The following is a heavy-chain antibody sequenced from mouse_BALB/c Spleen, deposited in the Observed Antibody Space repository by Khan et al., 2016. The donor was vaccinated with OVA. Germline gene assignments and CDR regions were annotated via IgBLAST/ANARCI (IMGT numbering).Heavy chain of an antibody. Sequence: EVGLVESGGGLVQPGGSRKLSCAASGFTFIDYGMAWVRQTPGKGPEWIAFISSVAYSIYYADTVTGRFTISRENAKNTLYLEMSSLRSDDTAMYYCARGGFAYWGQGTLVTVSA. CDR3: ARGGFAY. J-gene: IGHJ3*01. V-gene: IGHV5-15*02. CDR2: ISSVAYSI. CDR1: GFTFIDYG.